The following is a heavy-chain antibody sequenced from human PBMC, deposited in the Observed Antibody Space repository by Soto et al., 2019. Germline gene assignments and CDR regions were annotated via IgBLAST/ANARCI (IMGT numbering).Heavy chain of an antibody. Sequence: PGGSLRLSCAASGFTFSSYAMSWVRQAPGKGLEWVSAISGSGGSTYYADSVKGRFTISRDNSKNTLYLQMNSLRAEDTAVYYCAKDLRVRTHSSGLTFDYWGQGTLVTVSS. D-gene: IGHD6-19*01. V-gene: IGHV3-23*01. CDR3: AKDLRVRTHSSGLTFDY. J-gene: IGHJ4*02. CDR2: ISGSGGST. CDR1: GFTFSSYA.